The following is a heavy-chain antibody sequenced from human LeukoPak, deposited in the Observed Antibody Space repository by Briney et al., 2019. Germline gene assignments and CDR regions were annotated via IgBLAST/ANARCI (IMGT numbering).Heavy chain of an antibody. CDR3: TFGSGEY. CDR2: VRSKSDGGTT. J-gene: IGHJ4*02. CDR1: GFTLSNAW. V-gene: IGHV3-15*01. Sequence: GGSLRLSCAASGFTLSNAWMSWIRQTPGKRLEWIGRVRSKSDGGTTDYAAPVKGRFTISRDDSKNTLYLQMNSLKAEDTAVYYCTFGSGEYWGQGTLVTVSS. D-gene: IGHD1-26*01.